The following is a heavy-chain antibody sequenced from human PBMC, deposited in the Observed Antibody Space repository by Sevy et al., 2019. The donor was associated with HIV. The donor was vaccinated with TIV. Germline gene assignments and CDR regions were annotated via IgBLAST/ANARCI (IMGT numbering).Heavy chain of an antibody. D-gene: IGHD3-22*01. V-gene: IGHV3-23*01. CDR1: GFTFSSYA. Sequence: GGSLRLSCAASGFTFSSYAMSWVRQAPGKGLEWVSAISGSGGSTYYADSVKGRFTISGDNSKNTLYLQMNSLRAEDTAVYYCAKNPYYDSSGYYYYFDYWGQGTLVTVSS. CDR3: AKNPYYDSSGYYYYFDY. CDR2: ISGSGGST. J-gene: IGHJ4*02.